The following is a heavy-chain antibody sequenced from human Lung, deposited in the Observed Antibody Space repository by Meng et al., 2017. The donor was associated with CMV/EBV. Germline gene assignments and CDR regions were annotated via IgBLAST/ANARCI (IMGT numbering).Heavy chain of an antibody. CDR3: AKETGPISGGYYYYGIDV. Sequence: SCAASGFTFSSYGMHWVRQAPGKGLEGVAFIRYDGKNEYYADSVKGRFSISRDDSKNTLYLQMNSLGPEDTAVYYCAKETGPISGGYYYYGIDVXGQGXTVTVSS. J-gene: IGHJ6*02. V-gene: IGHV3-30*02. D-gene: IGHD3-3*01. CDR2: IRYDGKNE. CDR1: GFTFSSYG.